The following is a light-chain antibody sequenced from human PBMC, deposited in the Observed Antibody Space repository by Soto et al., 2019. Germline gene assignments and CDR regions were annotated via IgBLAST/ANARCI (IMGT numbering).Light chain of an antibody. V-gene: IGKV2-28*01. CDR3: MQHLQSFST. CDR1: QSLTSSSGYNY. CDR2: VGS. Sequence: TPFSISRFGIALMAAPLPWTVNQSLTSSSGYNYLDWYLLKSGQAPKLVIYVGSTRGSGVPDRFSGSGSGTDFTLTISRLETEDAGVYFCMQHLQSFSTFGQGTRVEIK. J-gene: IGKJ5*01.